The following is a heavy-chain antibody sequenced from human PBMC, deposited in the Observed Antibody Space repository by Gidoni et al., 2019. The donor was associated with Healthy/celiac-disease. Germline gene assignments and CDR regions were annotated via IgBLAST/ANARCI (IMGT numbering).Heavy chain of an antibody. V-gene: IGHV3-33*01. CDR2: IWYDGSNK. CDR3: AREAIVGATSFFDY. D-gene: IGHD1-26*01. Sequence: QVQLVESGGGVVQPGRSLRLSCAASGFTFSSYGMHWVRQAPGKGLEWVAVIWYDGSNKYYADSVKGRFTISRDNSKNTLYLQMNSLRAEDTAVYYCAREAIVGATSFFDYWGQGTLVTVSS. CDR1: GFTFSSYG. J-gene: IGHJ4*02.